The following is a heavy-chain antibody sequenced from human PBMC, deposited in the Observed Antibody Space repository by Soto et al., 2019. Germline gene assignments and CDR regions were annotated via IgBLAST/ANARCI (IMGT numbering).Heavy chain of an antibody. CDR2: INSDGSST. CDR3: ARAPSRWYGRDYCYGMDV. Sequence: GGSLRLSCAASGFTFSSYWMHWVRQAPGKGLVWVSRINSDGSSTSYADSVKGRFTISRDNAKNTLYLQMNSLRAEDTGVYYCARAPSRWYGRDYCYGMDVWGQGTTVTVSS. D-gene: IGHD6-13*01. J-gene: IGHJ6*02. CDR1: GFTFSSYW. V-gene: IGHV3-74*01.